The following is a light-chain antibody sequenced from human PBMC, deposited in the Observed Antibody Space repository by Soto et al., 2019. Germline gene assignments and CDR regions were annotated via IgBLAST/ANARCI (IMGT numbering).Light chain of an antibody. CDR3: QQCYSAPLT. J-gene: IGKJ4*01. V-gene: IGKV4-1*01. CDR2: WAS. CDR1: QNILYTNNKNY. Sequence: DIVMTQSPDSLAVSLGERATINCKSSQNILYTNNKNYLVWYQQKPGQPPKLLISWASTRESGVLDRFSGSGSGSDFTLTISSLQADDVAVYYCQQCYSAPLTFGGGTKVEI.